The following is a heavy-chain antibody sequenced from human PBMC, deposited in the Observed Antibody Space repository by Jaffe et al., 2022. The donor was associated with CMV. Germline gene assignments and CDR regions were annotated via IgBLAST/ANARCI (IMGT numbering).Heavy chain of an antibody. D-gene: IGHD1-26*01. J-gene: IGHJ4*02. V-gene: IGHV1-18*04. CDR2: ISAYNGNN. CDR3: ARDSVSGTFSFDY. CDR1: GYTFTDYG. Sequence: VQLVQSGGEVKKPGASVKVSCKASGYTFTDYGFSWVRQAPGQGLEWMGWISAYNGNNEYAPKFQGRVMITTDTSTRTAYMELRGLRSDDTAVYFCARDSVSGTFSFDYWGQGTLVIVSS.